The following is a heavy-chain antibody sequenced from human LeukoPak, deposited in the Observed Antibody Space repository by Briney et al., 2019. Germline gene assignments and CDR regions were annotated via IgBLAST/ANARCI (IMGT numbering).Heavy chain of an antibody. J-gene: IGHJ4*02. Sequence: SGTLSLACTVSGGSISSSGYCWGWIRQPPGKGLEWIGSICSSGTTYYNPSLKSRVTISIDTSKSQFSLRVNSVTAADTAVYYCARSPRTTVTTFDYWGRGTLVTVSS. D-gene: IGHD4-11*01. CDR1: GGSISSSGYC. CDR2: ICSSGTT. V-gene: IGHV4-39*07. CDR3: ARSPRTTVTTFDY.